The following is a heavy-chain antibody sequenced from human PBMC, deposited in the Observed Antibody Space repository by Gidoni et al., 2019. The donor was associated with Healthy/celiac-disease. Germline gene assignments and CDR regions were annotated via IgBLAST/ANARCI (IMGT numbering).Heavy chain of an antibody. D-gene: IGHD1-26*01. CDR1: GYTFTSYS. CDR3: ASPDPYSGSYYYFDY. J-gene: IGHJ4*02. V-gene: IGHV1-46*01. CDR2: INPSGGST. Sequence: QLQLVLSGAEVKKPGTSVKVSGNASGYTFTSYSLHWVRQAPGKGLVWMGIINPSGGSTSYAQKFQGRLTMTRDTSTSTVYMELSSLRSEDTAVYYCASPDPYSGSYYYFDYWGQGTLVTVSS.